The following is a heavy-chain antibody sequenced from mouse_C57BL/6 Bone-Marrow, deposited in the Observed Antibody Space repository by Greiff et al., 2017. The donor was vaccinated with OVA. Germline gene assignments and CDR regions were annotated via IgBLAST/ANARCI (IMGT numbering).Heavy chain of an antibody. Sequence: EVTVEESGGGLVQPGGSMKLSCVASGFTFSNYWMNWVRQSPEKGLEWVAQIRLKSDNYATHYAESVKGRFTISRDDSKSSVYLQMNNLRAEDTGIYYCTLTYYWYFDVWGTGTTVTVSS. CDR2: IRLKSDNYAT. CDR1: GFTFSNYW. J-gene: IGHJ1*03. V-gene: IGHV6-3*01. D-gene: IGHD4-1*01. CDR3: TLTYYWYFDV.